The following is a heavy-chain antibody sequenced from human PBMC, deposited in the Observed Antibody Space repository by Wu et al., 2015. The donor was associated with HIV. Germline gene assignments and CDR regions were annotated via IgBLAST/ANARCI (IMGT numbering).Heavy chain of an antibody. D-gene: IGHD6-6*01. Sequence: QVQLVQSGAEVKKPGASVKVSCKASGYTFTGYYMHWVRQAPGQGLEWMGWINPNSGGTNYAQKFQGRVTMTRDTSISTAYMELSRLRSDDTAVYYCARDGYSSSSSHYYYYMDVWGKGDQRSPSP. CDR3: ARDGYSSSSSHYYYYMDV. CDR2: INPNSGGT. CDR1: GYTFTGYY. J-gene: IGHJ6*03. V-gene: IGHV1-2*02.